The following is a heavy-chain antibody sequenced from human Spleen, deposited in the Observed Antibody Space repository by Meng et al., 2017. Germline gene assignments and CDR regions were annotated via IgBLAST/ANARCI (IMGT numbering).Heavy chain of an antibody. D-gene: IGHD6-19*01. CDR3: ARVPTGYSSGWSVYYGMDV. V-gene: IGHV4-39*07. J-gene: IGHJ6*02. Sequence: TLSLTCTVSGGSISSSSYYWGWIRQPPGKGLEWIGSIYYSGSTYYNPSLKSRVTMSVDKSRNQFSLNLSSVTAADTAVYYCARVPTGYSSGWSVYYGMDVWGQGTTVTVSS. CDR1: GGSISSSSYY. CDR2: IYYSGST.